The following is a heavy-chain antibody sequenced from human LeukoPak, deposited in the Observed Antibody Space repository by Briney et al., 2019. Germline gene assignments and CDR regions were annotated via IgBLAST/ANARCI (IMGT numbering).Heavy chain of an antibody. Sequence: KPSETLSLTCAVSGGSISSYYWSWIRQPPGKGLEWIGYIYYSGSTNYNPSLKSRVTISVDTSKNQFSLKLSSVTAADTAVYYCARDKVSSWYYYGMDVWGQGTTVTVSS. CDR2: IYYSGST. CDR1: GGSISSYY. J-gene: IGHJ6*02. CDR3: ARDKVSSWYYYGMDV. V-gene: IGHV4-59*01. D-gene: IGHD6-13*01.